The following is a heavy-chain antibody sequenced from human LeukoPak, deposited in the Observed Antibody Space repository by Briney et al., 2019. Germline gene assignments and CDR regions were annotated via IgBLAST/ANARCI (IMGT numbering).Heavy chain of an antibody. CDR3: AICWEQLRYFDWLFDFDY. CDR2: ISAYNGNT. Sequence: ASVKVSCKASGYTFTSYGISWVRQAPGQGLEWMGWISAYNGNTNYAQKLQGRVTMTTGTSTSTAYMEPRSLRSDDTAVYYCAICWEQLRYFDWLFDFDYWAQGTLVTVS. CDR1: GYTFTSYG. V-gene: IGHV1-18*04. D-gene: IGHD3-9*01. J-gene: IGHJ4*02.